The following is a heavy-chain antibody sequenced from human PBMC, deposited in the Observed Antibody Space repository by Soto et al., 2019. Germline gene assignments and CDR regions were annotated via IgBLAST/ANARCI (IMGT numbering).Heavy chain of an antibody. J-gene: IGHJ2*01. V-gene: IGHV3-23*01. CDR2: IHGGGGAT. D-gene: IGHD1-1*01. CDR3: AKFEGHPLEYWYLDF. CDR1: GFTFSAYA. Sequence: EVQLLESGGGLVQPGGSLRLSCAASGFTFSAYAMGWVRQAPGKGLEWVSTIHGGGGATHYADSVKGRFTISRYVSKNTLYAQMNSLRAEDMAVYYCAKFEGHPLEYWYLDFWGRGTLVTVSS.